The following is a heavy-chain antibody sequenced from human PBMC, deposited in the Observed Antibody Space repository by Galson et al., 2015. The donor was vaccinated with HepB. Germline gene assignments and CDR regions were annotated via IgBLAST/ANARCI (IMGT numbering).Heavy chain of an antibody. CDR2: IIPIFGTA. CDR1: GGTFSSYA. J-gene: IGHJ3*02. D-gene: IGHD3-16*01. V-gene: IGHV1-69*13. Sequence: SVKVSCKASGGTFSSYAISWVRQAPGQGLEWMGGIIPIFGTANYAQKFQGRVTITADESTSTAYMELSSLRSEDTAVYYCARDQSAFGDAFDIWGQGTMVTVSS. CDR3: ARDQSAFGDAFDI.